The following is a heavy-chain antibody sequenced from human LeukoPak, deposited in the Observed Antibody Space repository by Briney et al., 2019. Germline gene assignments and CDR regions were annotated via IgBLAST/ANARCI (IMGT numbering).Heavy chain of an antibody. CDR3: ARSVPDYTRFDY. Sequence: GGSLRLSCAASGFTLSNYAMSWVRQAPGKGLEWVSAISGSGGSTYYAESVRGRFTISTDSSKNTVYLQMNSLRAEDTALYYCARSVPDYTRFDYWGQGALVTVSS. CDR2: ISGSGGST. D-gene: IGHD4-11*01. J-gene: IGHJ4*02. CDR1: GFTLSNYA. V-gene: IGHV3-23*01.